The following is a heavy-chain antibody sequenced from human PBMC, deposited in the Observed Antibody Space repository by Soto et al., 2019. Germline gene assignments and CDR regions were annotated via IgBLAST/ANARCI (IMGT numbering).Heavy chain of an antibody. CDR1: GFTFDDYA. CDR2: ISWNSGSI. J-gene: IGHJ4*02. V-gene: IGHV3-9*01. CDR3: AKDSSSSWYRDFDY. D-gene: IGHD6-13*01. Sequence: EVPLVESGGGLVQPGRSLRLSCAASGFTFDDYAMHWVRQAPGKGLEWVSGISWNSGSIGYADSVKGRFTISRDNAKNSLYLQMNSLRGEDTALYYCAKDSSSSWYRDFDYWGQGTLVTVSS.